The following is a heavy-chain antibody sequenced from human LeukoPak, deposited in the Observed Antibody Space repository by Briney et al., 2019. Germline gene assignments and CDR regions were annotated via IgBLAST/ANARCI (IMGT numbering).Heavy chain of an antibody. V-gene: IGHV3-11*04. J-gene: IGHJ4*02. D-gene: IGHD1-7*01. CDR3: ARNRGNWNYAEIDY. Sequence: GGSLRLSCAASGFTFSDYYMSWIRQAPGKGLEWVSYISSSGSTIYYADSVKGRFTISRDNAKNSLYPQMNSLRAEDTAVYYCARNRGNWNYAEIDYWGQGTLVTVSS. CDR2: ISSSGSTI. CDR1: GFTFSDYY.